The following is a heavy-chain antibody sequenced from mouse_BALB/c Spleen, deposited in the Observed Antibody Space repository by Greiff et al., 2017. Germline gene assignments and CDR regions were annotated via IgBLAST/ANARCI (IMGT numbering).Heavy chain of an antibody. V-gene: IGHV3-6*02. CDR2: ISYDGSN. Sequence: VQLQESGPGLVKPSQSLSLTCSVTGYSITSGYYWNWIRQFPGNKLEWMGYISYDGSNNYNPSLKNRISITRDTSKNQFFLKLNSVTTEDTATYYCAREWSYAMDYWGQGTSVTVSS. J-gene: IGHJ4*01. CDR3: AREWSYAMDY. CDR1: GYSITSGYY. D-gene: IGHD1-1*02.